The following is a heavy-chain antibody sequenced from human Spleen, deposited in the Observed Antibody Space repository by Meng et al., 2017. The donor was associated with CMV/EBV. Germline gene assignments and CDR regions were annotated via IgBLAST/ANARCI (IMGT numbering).Heavy chain of an antibody. CDR3: ARDRDYGMDV. J-gene: IGHJ6*02. CDR2: IKQDGSEK. Sequence: GESLKISCAASGFTFSSYAMHWVRQAPGKGLEWVANIKQDGSEKYYVDSVKGRFTISRDNAKNSLYLQMNSLRAEDTAVYYCARDRDYGMDVWGQGTTVTVSS. V-gene: IGHV3-7*01. CDR1: GFTFSSYA.